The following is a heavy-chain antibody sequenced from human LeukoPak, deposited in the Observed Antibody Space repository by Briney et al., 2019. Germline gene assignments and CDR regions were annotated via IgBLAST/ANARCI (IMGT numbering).Heavy chain of an antibody. J-gene: IGHJ1*01. CDR3: ATPAAAAVEYFQH. CDR1: GFTFSDYY. CDR2: TSSSGSTI. Sequence: GGSLRLSCAASGFTFSDYYMSWIRQAPGKGLEWVSYTSSSGSTIYYADSVKGRFTISRDNAKNSLYLQMNSLRAEDTAVYYCATPAAAAVEYFQHWGQGTLVTVSS. V-gene: IGHV3-11*04. D-gene: IGHD6-13*01.